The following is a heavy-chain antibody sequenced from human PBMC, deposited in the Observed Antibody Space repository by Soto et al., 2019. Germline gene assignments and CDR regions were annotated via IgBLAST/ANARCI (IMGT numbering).Heavy chain of an antibody. J-gene: IGHJ4*02. CDR2: TYYRSKWYN. Sequence: SQTLSLTCGISGDFVSSNSAAWNWIRQSPSRGLEWLGRTYYRSKWYNEYAVSVKSRITINPDTSKNQFSLQLSSVTPEDTAVYYCARGRRSGWHYLDYWAQGNLVTVSS. CDR1: GDFVSSNSAA. CDR3: ARGRRSGWHYLDY. V-gene: IGHV6-1*01. D-gene: IGHD6-19*01.